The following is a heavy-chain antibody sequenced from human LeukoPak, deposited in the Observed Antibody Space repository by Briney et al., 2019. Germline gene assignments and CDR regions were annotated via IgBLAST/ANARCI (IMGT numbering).Heavy chain of an antibody. CDR3: ARDWNYDSNPDPVVSGFDP. D-gene: IGHD1-7*01. CDR1: GYTFTSYY. J-gene: IGHJ5*02. V-gene: IGHV1-46*01. CDR2: INPSGGST. Sequence: GASVKVSCKASGYTFTSYYMHWVRQAPGQGLEWMGIINPSGGSTSYAQKFQGRVTMTRDTSTSTVYMELSSLRSEDTAVYYCARDWNYDSNPDPVVSGFDPWGQGTLVTVSS.